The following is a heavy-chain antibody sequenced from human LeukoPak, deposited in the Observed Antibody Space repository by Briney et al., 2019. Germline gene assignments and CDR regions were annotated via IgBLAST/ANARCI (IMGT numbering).Heavy chain of an antibody. CDR1: GYTLTELS. CDR3: ATDLRGSYKYYIDY. CDR2: FDPEDGET. V-gene: IGHV1-24*01. D-gene: IGHD1-26*01. Sequence: ASVKVSCKVSGYTLTELSMHWVRQAPGKGLEWMGGFDPEDGETIYAQKFQGRVTMTEDTSTDTAYMELSSLRSEGTAVYYCATDLRGSYKYYIDYWGQGTLVTVSS. J-gene: IGHJ4*02.